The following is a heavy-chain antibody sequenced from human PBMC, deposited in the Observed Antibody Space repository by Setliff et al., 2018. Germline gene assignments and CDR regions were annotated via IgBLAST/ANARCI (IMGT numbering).Heavy chain of an antibody. J-gene: IGHJ6*03. CDR3: SRGFVGVPAAMDSYYYYYMDV. D-gene: IGHD2-2*01. Sequence: PGGSLRLSCAASGFTFTNYWINWVRQAPGKGLEWVANIKEDGSETYYGGSVKGRFTISRDNAKNSLYLQMNSLRVEDTAIYYCSRGFVGVPAAMDSYYYYYMDVWGKGTSVTVSS. V-gene: IGHV3-7*01. CDR2: IKEDGSET. CDR1: GFTFTNYW.